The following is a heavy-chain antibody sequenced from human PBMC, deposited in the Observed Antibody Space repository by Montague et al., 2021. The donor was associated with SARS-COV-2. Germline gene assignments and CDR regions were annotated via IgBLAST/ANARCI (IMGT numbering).Heavy chain of an antibody. J-gene: IGHJ4*02. Sequence: TLSLTCTVSGGSISSGGYYWSWIRQHPGDGLGWIGFIYNGGSTHSSPSLKGRVTISLDTSENQFSLNLSSVTAADTAVYYCARGFDYWGQGTLVTVSS. CDR1: GGSISSGGYY. CDR3: ARGFDY. CDR2: IYNGGST. V-gene: IGHV4-31*03.